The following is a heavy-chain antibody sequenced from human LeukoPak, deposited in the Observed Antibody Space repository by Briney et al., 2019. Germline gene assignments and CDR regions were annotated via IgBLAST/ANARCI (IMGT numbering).Heavy chain of an antibody. CDR1: GGSISSSSYY. CDR2: IYYSGST. CDR3: ARQMSWIQLWSYFDY. Sequence: SETLSLTCAVSGGSISSSSYYWGWIRQPPGKGLEWIGSIYYSGSTYYNPSLKSRVTISVDTSKNQFSLKLSSVTAADTAVYYCARQMSWIQLWSYFDYWGQGTLVTVSS. J-gene: IGHJ4*02. V-gene: IGHV4-39*01. D-gene: IGHD5-18*01.